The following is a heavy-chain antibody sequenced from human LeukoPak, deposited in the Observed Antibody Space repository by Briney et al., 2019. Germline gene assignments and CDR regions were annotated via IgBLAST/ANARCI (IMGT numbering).Heavy chain of an antibody. D-gene: IGHD5-18*01. CDR3: ARGDTAMAFCY. CDR2: IYYSGST. V-gene: IGHV4-59*01. CDR1: GGSISSYY. Sequence: SETLSLPRTVSGGSISSYYWSWIRQPPGKGLEWIGYIYYSGSTNYNPSLKSRVTISVDTSKNQFSLKLSSVTAADTAVYYCARGDTAMAFCYCGQGTLVTVSS. J-gene: IGHJ4*02.